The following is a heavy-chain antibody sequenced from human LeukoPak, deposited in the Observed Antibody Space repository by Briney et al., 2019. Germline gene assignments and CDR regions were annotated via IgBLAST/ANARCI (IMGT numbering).Heavy chain of an antibody. Sequence: PGGSLRLSCAASGFTFSSYSMNWVRQAPGKGLEWVSSISSGSSYIYYADSVKGRFTISRDNSKNTLYLQMNSLRAEDTAVYYCAKLFRSDWFPCDYWGQGTLVTVSS. CDR3: AKLFRSDWFPCDY. CDR1: GFTFSSYS. V-gene: IGHV3-21*04. J-gene: IGHJ4*02. D-gene: IGHD6-19*01. CDR2: ISSGSSYI.